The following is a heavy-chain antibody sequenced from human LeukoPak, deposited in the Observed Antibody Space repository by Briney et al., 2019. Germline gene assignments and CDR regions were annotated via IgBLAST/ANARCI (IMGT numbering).Heavy chain of an antibody. CDR1: GGSISSYY. Sequence: SETLSLTCTVSGGSISSYYWSWIRQPPGKGLEWIGYIYYSGSTNYNPSLKSRVTISVDTSRNQFSLKLSSVTAADTAVYYCARATGGHNWSLRFDPWGQGTLVTVSS. V-gene: IGHV4-59*12. CDR2: IYYSGST. J-gene: IGHJ5*02. D-gene: IGHD1-20*01. CDR3: ARATGGHNWSLRFDP.